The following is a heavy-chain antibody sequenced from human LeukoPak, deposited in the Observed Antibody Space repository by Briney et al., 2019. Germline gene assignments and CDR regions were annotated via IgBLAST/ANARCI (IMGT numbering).Heavy chain of an antibody. V-gene: IGHV3-23*01. J-gene: IGHJ4*02. CDR2: ITGSGGNT. CDR3: AKWGDYDVLTGYYVSDY. CDR1: GFTFSNYA. Sequence: GGSLRLSCAASGFTFSNYAMSWVRQAPGKGLXXXXAITGSGGNTYYADSVKGRFTISRDNSKNTVFLQMNSLRAEDTAVYYCAKWGDYDVLTGYYVSDYWGQGTLVTVSS. D-gene: IGHD3-9*01.